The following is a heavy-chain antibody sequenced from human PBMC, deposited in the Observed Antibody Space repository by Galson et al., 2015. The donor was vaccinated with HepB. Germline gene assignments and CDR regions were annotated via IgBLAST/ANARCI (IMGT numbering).Heavy chain of an antibody. CDR1: GYSFTNYW. CDR2: IYPGDSDT. D-gene: IGHD5-24*01. V-gene: IGHV5-51*01. Sequence: GAEVKKPGESLKISCKGSGYSFTNYWITWVRQMPGKGLEWMGIIYPGDSDTRYSPSFQGQVTISADKSISTAYLQWSSLKASDTAMYFCASTDGRGWYYYGMDVWGQGTTVTVSS. J-gene: IGHJ6*02. CDR3: ASTDGRGWYYYGMDV.